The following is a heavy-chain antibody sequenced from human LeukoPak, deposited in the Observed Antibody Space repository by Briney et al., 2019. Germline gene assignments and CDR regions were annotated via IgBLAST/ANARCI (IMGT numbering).Heavy chain of an antibody. J-gene: IGHJ3*02. CDR2: ISHDGSNK. CDR1: GFTFSSYA. Sequence: GGSLRLSCAASGFTFSSYAMHWVRQAPGKGLAWVAVISHDGSNKYYADSVKGRFTISRDNSKNTLYLQMNSLRAEDTAVYYCARGRSGYYYDAFDIWGQGTMVTVSS. CDR3: ARGRSGYYYDAFDI. D-gene: IGHD3-22*01. V-gene: IGHV3-30-3*01.